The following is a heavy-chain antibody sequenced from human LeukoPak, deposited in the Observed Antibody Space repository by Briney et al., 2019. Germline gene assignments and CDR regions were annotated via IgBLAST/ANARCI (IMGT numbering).Heavy chain of an antibody. D-gene: IGHD1-26*01. Sequence: SETLSLTCTVSGGSLSSNSYYWGWIRQSPGKGLEWIGTISYSGSTYYNPSLKSRVTISEDTSKNQFSLKLSSVTAADTAVYYCASENSGTYYYDYWGQGSLVTVSS. V-gene: IGHV4-39*01. CDR1: GGSLSSNSYY. J-gene: IGHJ4*02. CDR3: ASENSGTYYYDY. CDR2: ISYSGST.